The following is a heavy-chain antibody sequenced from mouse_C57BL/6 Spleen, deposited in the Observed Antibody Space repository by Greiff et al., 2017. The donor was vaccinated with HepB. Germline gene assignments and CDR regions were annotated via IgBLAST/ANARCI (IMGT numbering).Heavy chain of an antibody. CDR3: AREHGGFDY. CDR1: GFTFSSYA. J-gene: IGHJ2*01. V-gene: IGHV5-4*01. CDR2: ISDGGSYT. Sequence: EVHLVESGGGLVKPGGSLKLSCAASGFTFSSYAMSWVRQTPEKRLEWVATISDGGSYTYYPDNVKGRFTISRDNAKNNLYLQMSHLKSEDTAMYYCAREHGGFDYWGQGTTLTVSS.